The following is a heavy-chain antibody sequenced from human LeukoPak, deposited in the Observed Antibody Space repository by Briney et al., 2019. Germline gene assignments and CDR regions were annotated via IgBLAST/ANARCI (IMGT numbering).Heavy chain of an antibody. D-gene: IGHD6-13*01. J-gene: IGHJ6*03. V-gene: IGHV3-7*01. CDR3: ARETRQKYSSSWYSPYYYYYMDV. CDR2: IKQDGSEK. Sequence: GGSLRLSCAASGFTFSSYWMSWVRQAPGKGLEWVANIKQDGSEKYYVDSVKGRFTISRDNAKNSLYLQMNSLRAEDTAVYYCARETRQKYSSSWYSPYYYYYMDVWGKGTTVTISS. CDR1: GFTFSSYW.